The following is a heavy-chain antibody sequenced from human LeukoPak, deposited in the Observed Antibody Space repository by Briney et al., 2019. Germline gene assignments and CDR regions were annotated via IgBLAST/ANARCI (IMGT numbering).Heavy chain of an antibody. J-gene: IGHJ4*02. CDR1: GGSFSGYY. CDR3: ARGMGAYEY. V-gene: IGHV4-34*01. D-gene: IGHD3-16*01. Sequence: PSETLSLTCAVYGGSFSGYYWSWIRQPPGKGLEWIGEINHSGSTNYNPSLKSRVTISVDTSKNQSSLKLSSVTAADTAVYYCARGMGAYEYWGQGTLVTVSS. CDR2: INHSGST.